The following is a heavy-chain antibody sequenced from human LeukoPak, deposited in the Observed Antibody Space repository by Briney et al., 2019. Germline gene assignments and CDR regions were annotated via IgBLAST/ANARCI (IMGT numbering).Heavy chain of an antibody. J-gene: IGHJ6*03. V-gene: IGHV4-4*07. CDR1: GGSISSYY. CDR2: IYTSGST. CDR3: ARGKIAAAARGSDWGYYYYMDV. D-gene: IGHD6-13*01. Sequence: SETLSLTCTVSGGSISSYYWSWIRQPAGKGLEWIGRIYTSGSTNYNPSLKSRVTMSVDTSKNQFSLKLSSVTAADTAVYYCARGKIAAAARGSDWGYYYYMDVWGKGTTVTVSS.